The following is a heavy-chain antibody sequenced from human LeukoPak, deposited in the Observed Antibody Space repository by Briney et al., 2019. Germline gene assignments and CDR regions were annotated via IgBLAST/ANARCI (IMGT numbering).Heavy chain of an antibody. Sequence: ASVKVSCKASGYTFTGYYIHWVRQAPGQGLEWMGWLNPNSGATNVAQKFQGRVTMTRDTSINTAYMEMSSLRSDDTAVYYCARDFQWLVPAEYFQHWGQGTVVTVSS. V-gene: IGHV1-2*02. D-gene: IGHD6-19*01. CDR3: ARDFQWLVPAEYFQH. CDR2: LNPNSGAT. J-gene: IGHJ1*01. CDR1: GYTFTGYY.